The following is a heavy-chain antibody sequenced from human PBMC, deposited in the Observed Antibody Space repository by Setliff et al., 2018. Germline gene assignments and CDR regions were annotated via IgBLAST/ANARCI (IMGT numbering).Heavy chain of an antibody. CDR3: ARHLARGMQIFGVAPRFGY. J-gene: IGHJ4*02. CDR1: GFTYNNDW. Sequence: GGSLRLSCGASGFTYNNDWVSWVRQAPGKGLEWLASINPHGSEEYYADSVKGRFTISRDSAKNSLHLQMDSLKAEDTAVYYCARHLARGMQIFGVAPRFGYWGQGTLVTVSS. D-gene: IGHD3-3*01. CDR2: INPHGSEE. V-gene: IGHV3-7*01.